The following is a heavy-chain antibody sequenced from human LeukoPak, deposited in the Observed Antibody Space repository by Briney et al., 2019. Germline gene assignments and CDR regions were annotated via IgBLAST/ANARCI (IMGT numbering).Heavy chain of an antibody. V-gene: IGHV4-4*02. CDR1: GASISNRNW. CDR3: ARNSVPTTESAFDS. CDR2: IYHSGNA. J-gene: IGHJ4*02. D-gene: IGHD1-26*01. Sequence: SETLSLTCGVSGASISNRNWWSWVRQPPGKGLGWIAEIYHSGNANYNPSLRARVTISVDKSKNHFSLNLYSVTAADTAIYYCARNSVPTTESAFDSWGQGTLVSVSP.